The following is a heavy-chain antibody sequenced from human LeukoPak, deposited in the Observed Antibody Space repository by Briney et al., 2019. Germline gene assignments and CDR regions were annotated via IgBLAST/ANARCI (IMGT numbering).Heavy chain of an antibody. V-gene: IGHV1-2*02. CDR3: ARRECSGGSCYSAGFDY. CDR1: GYTFTGYH. D-gene: IGHD2-15*01. CDR2: INPNSGDT. J-gene: IGHJ4*02. Sequence: ASVKVSCTASGYTFTGYHMHWVRQAPGQGLEWMGWINPNSGDTSYAQNFQGRVTMTSDTSITTAYMELRGLRSDDTAVYYGARRECSGGSCYSAGFDYWGQGTLVTVSS.